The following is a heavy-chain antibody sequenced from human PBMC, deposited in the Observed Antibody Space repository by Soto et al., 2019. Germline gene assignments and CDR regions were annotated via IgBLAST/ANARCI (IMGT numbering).Heavy chain of an antibody. Sequence: QVQVVQSGAEEKKPGASVKVSCKASGYTFTSYAMHWVRQAPGQRLEWMGWINAGNGNTKYSQKFQVRVTITRDTSASTAYMELSSLRSEDTAVYYCARGGGWYVWFDPWGQGTLVTVSS. CDR2: INAGNGNT. CDR3: ARGGGWYVWFDP. D-gene: IGHD6-19*01. J-gene: IGHJ5*02. V-gene: IGHV1-3*05. CDR1: GYTFTSYA.